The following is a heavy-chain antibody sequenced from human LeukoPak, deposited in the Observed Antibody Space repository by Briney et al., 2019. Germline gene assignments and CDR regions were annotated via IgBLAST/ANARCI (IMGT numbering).Heavy chain of an antibody. J-gene: IGHJ4*02. D-gene: IGHD1-1*01. CDR2: MNPNSGST. V-gene: IGHV1-8*02. CDR1: GYTFTSYG. CDR3: ARGVATNY. Sequence: GASVKVSCKASGYTFTSYGISWVRQATGQGLEWMGWMNPNSGSTDYAQKFQGRVTMTRDTSISTAYMELSSLRSEDTALYYCARGVATNYWGQGTLVTVSS.